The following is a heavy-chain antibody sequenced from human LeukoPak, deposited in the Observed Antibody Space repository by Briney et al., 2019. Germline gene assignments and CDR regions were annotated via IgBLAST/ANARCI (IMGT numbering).Heavy chain of an antibody. Sequence: SETLSLTCAVYGGSFSGYYWSWIRQPPGKGLEWIGEINHSGSINYNPSLKSRVTISVDTSKNQFSLKLSSVTAADTAVYYCARDEIYYYYGMDVWGQGTTVTVSS. CDR3: ARDEIYYYYGMDV. CDR2: INHSGSI. CDR1: GGSFSGYY. J-gene: IGHJ6*02. V-gene: IGHV4-34*01.